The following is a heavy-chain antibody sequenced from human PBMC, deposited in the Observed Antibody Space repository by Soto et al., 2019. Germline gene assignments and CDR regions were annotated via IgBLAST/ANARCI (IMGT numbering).Heavy chain of an antibody. J-gene: IGHJ6*02. D-gene: IGHD3-10*01. Sequence: SETLSLTCSVSGDSIRSFNWWGWVRQPPGEGLEWIGEIYHSGSTKYNPSLSSRVTISVDDSTNQFSLSLTSVTAADTAVYYCAFRRVMLVARKDNYYDLLAVRAHRTSDTGSS. CDR1: GDSIRSFNW. V-gene: IGHV4-4*02. CDR3: AFRRVMLVARKDNYYDLLAV. CDR2: IYHSGST.